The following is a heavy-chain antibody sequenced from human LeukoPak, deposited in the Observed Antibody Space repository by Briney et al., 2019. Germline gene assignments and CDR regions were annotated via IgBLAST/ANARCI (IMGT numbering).Heavy chain of an antibody. V-gene: IGHV3-30-3*01. CDR1: GFTFSSYA. CDR2: ISYDGSNK. D-gene: IGHD5-18*01. J-gene: IGHJ4*02. CDR3: ARGPQRSTTYEGTAMVSY. Sequence: GRSLRLSCAASGFTFSSYAMHWVRQAPGKGLEWVAVISYDGSNKYYADSVKGRFTISRDNSKNTLYLQMNSLRAEDTAAYYCARGPQRSTTYEGTAMVSYWGQGTLVTVSS.